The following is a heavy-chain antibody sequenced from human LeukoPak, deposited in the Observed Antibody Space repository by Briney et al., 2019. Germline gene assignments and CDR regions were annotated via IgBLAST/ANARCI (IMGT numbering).Heavy chain of an antibody. V-gene: IGHV3-23*01. Sequence: PGGSLRLSCAASGFTFSSYAMSWVRQAPGMGLEWVSSISGSGGSTYYADSVKGRFTISRDNSKNTLYLQMNSLRAEDTAVYYCAKGTYYYDSSGYSVDYWGQGTLATVSS. CDR1: GFTFSSYA. CDR3: AKGTYYYDSSGYSVDY. J-gene: IGHJ4*02. CDR2: ISGSGGST. D-gene: IGHD3-22*01.